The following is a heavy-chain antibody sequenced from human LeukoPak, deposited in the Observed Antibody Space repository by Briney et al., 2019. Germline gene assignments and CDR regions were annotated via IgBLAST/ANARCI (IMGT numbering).Heavy chain of an antibody. Sequence: GGSLRLSCAASGFTFSSYAMHWVRQAPGKGLEWVAVISYDGSNKYYADSVKGRFTISRDNSKNTLYLQMNSLKTEDTAVYYCTSRTPSYGSGRVLYYFDYWGQGTLVTVSS. CDR3: TSRTPSYGSGRVLYYFDY. CDR2: ISYDGSNK. D-gene: IGHD5-18*01. CDR1: GFTFSSYA. V-gene: IGHV3-30*04. J-gene: IGHJ4*02.